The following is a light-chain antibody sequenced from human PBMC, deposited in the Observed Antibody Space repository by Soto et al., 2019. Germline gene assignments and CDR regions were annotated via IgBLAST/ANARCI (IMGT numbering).Light chain of an antibody. V-gene: IGKV2-28*01. CDR1: QSLLHSNGYNY. CDR2: LGS. CDR3: MQALQTPFT. J-gene: IGKJ3*01. Sequence: DIVMTQSPLSLPVTPGEPAYISCRSSQSLLHSNGYNYLDRYLQKTGQSPQLLIYLGSNRASGVPDRFSGSESGTDFTLKISRVEAEDVGVYYCMQALQTPFTFGPGTKVDIK.